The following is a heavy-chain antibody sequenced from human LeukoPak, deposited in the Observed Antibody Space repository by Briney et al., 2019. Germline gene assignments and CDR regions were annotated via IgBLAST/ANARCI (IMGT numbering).Heavy chain of an antibody. Sequence: SETLSLTCTVSGGSISSSSYYWGWIRQPPGKGLEWIGSIYYSGSTYYNPSLKSRVTISVDTSKNQFSLKLSSVTAADTAVYYCARTTYYYDGSGHFDYWGQGTLVTVSS. V-gene: IGHV4-39*07. D-gene: IGHD3-22*01. J-gene: IGHJ4*02. CDR1: GGSISSSSYY. CDR2: IYYSGST. CDR3: ARTTYYYDGSGHFDY.